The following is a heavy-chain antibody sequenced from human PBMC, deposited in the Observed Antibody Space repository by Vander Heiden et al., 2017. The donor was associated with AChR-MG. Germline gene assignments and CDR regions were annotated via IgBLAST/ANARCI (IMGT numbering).Heavy chain of an antibody. V-gene: IGHV3-48*02. J-gene: IGHJ4*02. D-gene: IGHD3-16*01. CDR1: GFTFSSYS. Sequence: EVQLVESGGGLVQPGGSLRLSCAASGFTFSSYSMNWVRQAPGKGLEWVSYISSSSSTIYYADSVKGRFTISRDNAKNSLYLQMNSLRDEDTAVYYCARDRRPRFPFGGDDSYYFDYWGQGTLVTVSS. CDR2: ISSSSSTI. CDR3: ARDRRPRFPFGGDDSYYFDY.